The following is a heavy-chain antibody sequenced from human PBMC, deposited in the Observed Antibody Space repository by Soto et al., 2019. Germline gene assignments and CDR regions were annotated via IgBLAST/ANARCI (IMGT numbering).Heavy chain of an antibody. V-gene: IGHV1-3*01. CDR2: INAGNGNT. CDR1: GYTFTSYA. J-gene: IGHJ4*02. Sequence: AXVKVSCKASGYTFTSYAMHWVRQAPGQRLEWMGWINAGNGNTKYSQKFQGRVTITRDTSASTAYMELSSLRSEDTAVYYCASTRITMVRGVEPFDYWGRGTLVTVSS. D-gene: IGHD3-10*01. CDR3: ASTRITMVRGVEPFDY.